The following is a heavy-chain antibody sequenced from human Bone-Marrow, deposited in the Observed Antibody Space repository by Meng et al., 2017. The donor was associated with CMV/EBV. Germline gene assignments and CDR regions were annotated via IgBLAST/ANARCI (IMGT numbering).Heavy chain of an antibody. Sequence: SETLSLTCTVSGYSISSGYYWGWIRQPPGKGLEWIGSIYYSGNTNYNPSLKSRVTISIETSKNQFSLKLSSVTAADTAVYYCARAQWRERLYYYYYYGMDVWGQGTTVTVSS. D-gene: IGHD3-3*01. CDR3: ARAQWRERLYYYYYYGMDV. CDR2: IYYSGNT. V-gene: IGHV4-38-2*02. CDR1: GYSISSGYY. J-gene: IGHJ6*02.